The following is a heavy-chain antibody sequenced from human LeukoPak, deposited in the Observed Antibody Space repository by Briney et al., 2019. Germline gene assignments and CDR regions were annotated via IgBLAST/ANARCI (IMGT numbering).Heavy chain of an antibody. V-gene: IGHV4-39*01. D-gene: IGHD6-19*01. CDR3: ATSGWYLLPGVY. CDR2: IYYSGST. CDR1: GGSISSNSYY. J-gene: IGHJ4*02. Sequence: SETLSLTCAVSGGSISSNSYYWGWIRQPPGKGLEWIGSIYYSGSTYYNPSLKSRVTISVDTSKNQFSLKLSSVTAADTAVYYCATSGWYLLPGVYWGQGPLVTVSS.